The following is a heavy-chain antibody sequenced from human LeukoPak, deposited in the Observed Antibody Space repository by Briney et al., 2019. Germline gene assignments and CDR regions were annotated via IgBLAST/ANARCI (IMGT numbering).Heavy chain of an antibody. CDR3: AKDPVSSGYYSYFDY. CDR2: ISGSGGST. CDR1: GFTFSSYA. J-gene: IGHJ4*02. V-gene: IGHV3-23*01. Sequence: GGSLRLSCAASGFTFSSYAMSWVRQAPGKGLEWVSAISGSGGSTYYADSVKGRFTISRDSSKNTLYLQMNSLRADDTAVYYCAKDPVSSGYYSYFDYWGQGALVTVSS. D-gene: IGHD3-22*01.